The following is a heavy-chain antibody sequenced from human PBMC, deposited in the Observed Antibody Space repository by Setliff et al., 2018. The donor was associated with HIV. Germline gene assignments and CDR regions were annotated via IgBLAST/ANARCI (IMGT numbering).Heavy chain of an antibody. CDR1: GFSVGDNY. Sequence: PGGSLRLSCEISGFSVGDNYMTWVRQTPKMGLEWVSLIYAAGATYYADSVEGRFTISRDTSTNTLYLQMHSLRADDTAVYYCAKGSGFHDYWGQGTRVTVS. D-gene: IGHD6-19*01. CDR2: IYAAGAT. V-gene: IGHV3-53*01. J-gene: IGHJ4*02. CDR3: AKGSGFHDY.